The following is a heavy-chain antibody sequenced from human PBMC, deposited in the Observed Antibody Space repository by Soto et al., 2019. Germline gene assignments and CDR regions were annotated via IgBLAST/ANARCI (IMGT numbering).Heavy chain of an antibody. Sequence: SVKVSCKASGGTFSSYAISWVRQAPGQGLEWMGGIIPIFGTANYAQKFQGRVTITADESTSTAYMELSSLRSEDTAVYYCARDRSYAAYRAFDYWGQGTLVTVSS. CDR3: ARDRSYAAYRAFDY. V-gene: IGHV1-69*13. CDR1: GGTFSSYA. CDR2: IIPIFGTA. J-gene: IGHJ4*02. D-gene: IGHD2-2*01.